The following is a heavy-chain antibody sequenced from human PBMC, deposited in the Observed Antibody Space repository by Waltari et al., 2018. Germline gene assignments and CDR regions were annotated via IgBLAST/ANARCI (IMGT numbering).Heavy chain of an antibody. V-gene: IGHV3-23*01. CDR1: GFTFSSYA. Sequence: EVQLLESGGGLVQPGGSLRLSCAASGFTFSSYAMSWVSPAPGKGLEWVSAISGSGGSTYYADSVKGRFTISRDNSKNTLYLQMNSLRAEDTAVYYCAKDRAGYSSSWYDYWGQGTLVTVSS. J-gene: IGHJ4*02. CDR3: AKDRAGYSSSWYDY. CDR2: ISGSGGST. D-gene: IGHD6-13*01.